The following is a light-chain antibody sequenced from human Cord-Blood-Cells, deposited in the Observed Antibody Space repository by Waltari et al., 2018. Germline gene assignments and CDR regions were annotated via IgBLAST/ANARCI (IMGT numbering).Light chain of an antibody. CDR3: CSYAGSSTWV. Sequence: QSALTQPASVSGSPGQSITISCTGTSSAVGGYYLVPWYQQHPGKAPKLLIYEGSKRPSGVSNRFSGSKSGNTASLTISGLQAEDEADYYCCSYAGSSTWVFGGGTKLTVL. V-gene: IGLV2-23*01. J-gene: IGLJ3*02. CDR2: EGS. CDR1: SSAVGGYYL.